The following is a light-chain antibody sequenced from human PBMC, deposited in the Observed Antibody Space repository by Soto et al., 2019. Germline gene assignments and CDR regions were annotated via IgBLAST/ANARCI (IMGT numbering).Light chain of an antibody. V-gene: IGKV3-15*01. CDR1: QSVSSN. J-gene: IGKJ4*01. Sequence: EIVMTPSPATLPVSPGERATLSCRASQSVSSNLAWYQQKPGQAPRFLIYGASTRATGIPARFSGSGSGTEFTLTISSLQSEDFAVYYCQQYDNWPLTFGGGTKVDIK. CDR3: QQYDNWPLT. CDR2: GAS.